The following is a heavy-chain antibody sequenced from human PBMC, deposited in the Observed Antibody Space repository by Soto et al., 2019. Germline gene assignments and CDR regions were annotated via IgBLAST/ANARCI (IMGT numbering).Heavy chain of an antibody. V-gene: IGHV4-61*08. J-gene: IGHJ4*02. CDR3: SRGRDIVVVPAAFGSKFDY. Sequence: SETLSLTCTVSGGSISSGDYYWSWIRQPPGKGLEWIGEINHRGSTNYNPSLKSRVTISVDTSKNQISLKLSSITAADTAVYYCSRGRDIVVVPAAFGSKFDYWGQGTLVTVSS. CDR1: GGSISSGDYY. CDR2: INHRGST. D-gene: IGHD2-2*01.